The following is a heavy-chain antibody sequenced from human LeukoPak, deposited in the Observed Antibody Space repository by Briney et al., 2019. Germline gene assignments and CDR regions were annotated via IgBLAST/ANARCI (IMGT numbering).Heavy chain of an antibody. Sequence: PGGSLRLSCVASGFTFSTYVMGWVRQVPGKGLEWASSVRESGGRTYYADSVKGRFTISRDNSQDTLSLQMNSLRAEDTAVYYCARTYYDILTGYNPYFDYWGQGILVTVSS. CDR3: ARTYYDILTGYNPYFDY. D-gene: IGHD3-9*01. CDR1: GFTFSTYV. V-gene: IGHV3-23*01. J-gene: IGHJ4*02. CDR2: VRESGGRT.